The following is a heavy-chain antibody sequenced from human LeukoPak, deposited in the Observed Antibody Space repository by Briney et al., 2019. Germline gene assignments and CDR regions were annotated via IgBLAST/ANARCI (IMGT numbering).Heavy chain of an antibody. CDR2: IYYSGIP. CDR3: AILHQYILTTGTTTCFDP. D-gene: IGHD1-1*01. CDR1: GGSITSHY. Sequence: SQTLSLTCTLSGGSITSHYWSCIRQPPRKGVKSIGYIYYSGIPNYTPSLKRRFTIAVHTPKNQFSLKLSSVTAAHTALHYRAILHQYILTTGTTTCFDPWGQGTLVTVSS. V-gene: IGHV4-59*11. J-gene: IGHJ5*02.